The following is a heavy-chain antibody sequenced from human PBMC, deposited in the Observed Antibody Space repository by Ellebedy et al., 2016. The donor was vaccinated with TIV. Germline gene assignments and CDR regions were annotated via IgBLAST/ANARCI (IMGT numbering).Heavy chain of an antibody. CDR2: INYSGST. V-gene: IGHV4-59*01. Sequence: MPSETLSLTCTVAGGSISSYYWSWIRQPPGKGLEWIGCINYSGSTNYNSSLKSRVTLSVDTSKNQFSLDMTSVTAADTATYYCARDLGRYGMDVWGQGTTVTVSS. CDR3: ARDLGRYGMDV. J-gene: IGHJ6*02. CDR1: GGSISSYY.